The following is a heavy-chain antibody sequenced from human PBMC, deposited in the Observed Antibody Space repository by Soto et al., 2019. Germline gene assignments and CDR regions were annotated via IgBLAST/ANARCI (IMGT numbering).Heavy chain of an antibody. D-gene: IGHD6-13*01. CDR3: AKDLAAAGTLYFDY. Sequence: SVKVSCKASGGTFSSYAISWVRQAPGQGLEWMGGITPIFGTANYAQKFQGRVTITADESKNTLYLQMNSLRAEDAAVYYCAKDLAAAGTLYFDYWGQGTLVTV. V-gene: IGHV1-69*13. CDR2: ITPIFGTA. J-gene: IGHJ4*02. CDR1: GGTFSSYA.